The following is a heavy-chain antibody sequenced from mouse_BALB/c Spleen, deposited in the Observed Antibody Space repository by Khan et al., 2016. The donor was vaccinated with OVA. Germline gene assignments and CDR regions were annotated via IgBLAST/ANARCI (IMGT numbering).Heavy chain of an antibody. CDR2: INTYTGEP. J-gene: IGHJ4*01. D-gene: IGHD2-10*01. CDR1: GYTFTNYG. Sequence: QIQLVQSGPELKKPGETVKISCKASGYTFTNYGMNWVKQSPGKVLKWMGWINTYTGEPTYADDFKGRFAFSLETSASTAYLQINNLKNEDTATYFCARPTYFSYTLAYWGQGTSVSVSS. V-gene: IGHV9-3-1*01. CDR3: ARPTYFSYTLAY.